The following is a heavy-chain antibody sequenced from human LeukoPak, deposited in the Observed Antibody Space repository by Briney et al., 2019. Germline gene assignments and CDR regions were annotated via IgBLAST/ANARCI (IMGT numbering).Heavy chain of an antibody. CDR1: GFTFSDYY. J-gene: IGHJ6*03. V-gene: IGHV3-11*01. CDR2: ISTTGTTM. Sequence: PGGSLRLSCAASGFTFSDYYMTWIRQAPGKELEWVSYISTTGTTMYYADSVKGRFTISRDNAKNSLYLQMNSLRAEDTAVYYCARDGVLRYFDSYYYYYMDVWGKGTTVTISS. CDR3: ARDGVLRYFDSYYYYYMDV. D-gene: IGHD3-9*01.